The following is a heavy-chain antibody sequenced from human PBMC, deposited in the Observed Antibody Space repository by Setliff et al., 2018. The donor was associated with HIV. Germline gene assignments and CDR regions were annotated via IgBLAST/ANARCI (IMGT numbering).Heavy chain of an antibody. J-gene: IGHJ4*02. V-gene: IGHV4-61*02. CDR3: ARGGGRVVRGLIGMYYFDY. CDR2: FYTSGST. D-gene: IGHD3-10*01. Sequence: SETLSLTCTVSGGSIRNEDYFWSWIRQPAGKGLEWIGRFYTSGSTNYNPPFKSRVTISEGTSENQLSLKLTSVTAADTAIYYCARGGGRVVRGLIGMYYFDYWGQGILVTVSS. CDR1: GGSIRNEDYF.